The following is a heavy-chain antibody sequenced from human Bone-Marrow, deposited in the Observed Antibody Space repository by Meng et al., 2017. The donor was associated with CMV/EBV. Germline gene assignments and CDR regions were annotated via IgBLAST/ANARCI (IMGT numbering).Heavy chain of an antibody. CDR3: ARDARAGYDFWSGYRPYYYYYGMDV. J-gene: IGHJ6*02. V-gene: IGHV1-8*01. CDR1: GYTFTSYD. D-gene: IGHD3-3*01. CDR2: MNPNSGNT. Sequence: ASVKVSCKASGYTFTSYDINWVRQATGQGLEWMGWMNPNSGNTGYAQKFQGRVTMTRNTSISTAYMELSSLRSEDMAVYYCARDARAGYDFWSGYRPYYYYYGMDVWGQGTTVTVSS.